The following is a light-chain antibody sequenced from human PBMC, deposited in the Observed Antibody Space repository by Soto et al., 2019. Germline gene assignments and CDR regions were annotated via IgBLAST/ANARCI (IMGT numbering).Light chain of an antibody. V-gene: IGKV3D-15*01. CDR3: QKYNSAPAR. CDR2: GAS. Sequence: EIVLTQSPATLSLSPGERAILSCRASQSVSSNLAWYQQKPGQAPRLLIYGASTRASDTPARFSGSGSVTEFALTISSLQSEDVATYYCQKYNSAPARFGGGTKVDIK. J-gene: IGKJ4*02. CDR1: QSVSSN.